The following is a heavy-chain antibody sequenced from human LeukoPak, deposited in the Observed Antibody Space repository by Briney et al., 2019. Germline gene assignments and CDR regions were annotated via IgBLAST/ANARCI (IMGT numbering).Heavy chain of an antibody. J-gene: IGHJ6*02. CDR1: GGTFSSYA. CDR3: ARVLLGDNYYYYYGMDV. Sequence: GASVKVSCKASGGTFSSYAISWVRQAPGQVLEWMGGIIPIFGTANYAQKFQGRVTITADESTSTAYMELSSLRSEDTAVYYCARVLLGDNYYYYYGMDVWGQGTTVTVSS. V-gene: IGHV1-69*13. CDR2: IIPIFGTA. D-gene: IGHD2-21*02.